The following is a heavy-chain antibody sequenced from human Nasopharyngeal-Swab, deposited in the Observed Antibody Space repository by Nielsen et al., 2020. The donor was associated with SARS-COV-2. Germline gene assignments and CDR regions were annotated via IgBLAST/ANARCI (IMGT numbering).Heavy chain of an antibody. Sequence: GGSLRLSCTTSGFTFGDYALSWFRQAPGKGLEWVGFIRSKIYGGAPEYAASVKGRFTISRDGAESIAYLQMNSLETGDTGVYYCARSVGSYYGQGAFDVWGQGTVVTVSS. CDR2: IRSKIYGGAP. J-gene: IGHJ3*01. D-gene: IGHD1-26*01. V-gene: IGHV3-49*01. CDR3: ARSVGSYYGQGAFDV. CDR1: GFTFGDYA.